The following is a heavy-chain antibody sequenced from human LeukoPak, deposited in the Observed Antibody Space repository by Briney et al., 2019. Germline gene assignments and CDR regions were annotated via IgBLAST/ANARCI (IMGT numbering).Heavy chain of an antibody. D-gene: IGHD6-19*01. J-gene: IGHJ3*02. CDR3: ARGLYSSGWRRTDAFDI. CDR2: IYYSGST. CDR1: GGSISSSSYY. V-gene: IGHV4-39*07. Sequence: PSETLSLTCTVSGGSISSSSYYWGWIRQPPGKGLEWIGSIYYSGSTYYNPSLKSRVTISVDTSKNQFSLKLSSVTAADTAVYYCARGLYSSGWRRTDAFDIWGQGTMVTVSS.